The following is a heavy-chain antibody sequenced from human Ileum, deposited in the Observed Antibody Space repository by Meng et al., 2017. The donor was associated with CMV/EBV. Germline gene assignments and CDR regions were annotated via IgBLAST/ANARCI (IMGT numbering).Heavy chain of an antibody. CDR2: IHGGGGK. D-gene: IGHD6-6*01. V-gene: IGHV2-5*02. Sequence: HESWPTMWNPTPTPTLTRTFSGFSLTTNVGRVGWIRQPTGKALEWLALIHGGGGKQYSPSLQSRLTATRDTSKNQVVLTMTNMDPVDTATYYCVHRYSSSSGQVSWGQGTLVTVSS. J-gene: IGHJ5*02. CDR1: GFSLTTNVGR. CDR3: VHRYSSSSGQVS.